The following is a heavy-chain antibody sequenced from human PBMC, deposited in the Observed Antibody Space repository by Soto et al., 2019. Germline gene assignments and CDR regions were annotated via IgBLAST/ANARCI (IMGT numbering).Heavy chain of an antibody. D-gene: IGHD4-17*01. J-gene: IGHJ5*02. V-gene: IGHV4-39*01. Sequence: SETLSLTCTVSGGSISSSSYYWGWIRQPPGKGLEWIGSIYYSGSTYYNPSLKSRVTISVDTSKNQFSLKLSSVTAADTAVYYCARRRDYADNWFDPWGQGTLVTVSS. CDR1: GGSISSSSYY. CDR2: IYYSGST. CDR3: ARRRDYADNWFDP.